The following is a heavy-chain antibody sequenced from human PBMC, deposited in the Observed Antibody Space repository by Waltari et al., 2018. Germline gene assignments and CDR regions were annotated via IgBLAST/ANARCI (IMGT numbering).Heavy chain of an antibody. D-gene: IGHD1-1*01. J-gene: IGHJ4*02. CDR3: ATTPGPVQLERGGHFDY. V-gene: IGHV1-69*05. CDR2: IIPIFGTA. Sequence: QVQLVQSGAEVKKPGSSVKVSCKASGGTFSSYAISWVRQAPGQGLEWMGGIIPIFGTANYAQKFQGRVTITTDESTSTAYMELSSLRSEDTAVYYCATTPGPVQLERGGHFDYWGQGTLVTVSS. CDR1: GGTFSSYA.